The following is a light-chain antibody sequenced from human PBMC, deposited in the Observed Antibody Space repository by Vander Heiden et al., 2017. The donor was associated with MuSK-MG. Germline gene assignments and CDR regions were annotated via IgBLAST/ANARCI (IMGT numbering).Light chain of an antibody. CDR2: GAS. V-gene: IGKV3-20*01. Sequence: EIALTQSPGTLSLSPGERATLSCRASQSVSSSYLAWYQQKPGQAPRLLIYGASSRATGIPDRFSGSGSGTDFTLTISRLEPEDFAVYYCQQDGSSPITFGQGTQLXIK. J-gene: IGKJ5*01. CDR3: QQDGSSPIT. CDR1: QSVSSSY.